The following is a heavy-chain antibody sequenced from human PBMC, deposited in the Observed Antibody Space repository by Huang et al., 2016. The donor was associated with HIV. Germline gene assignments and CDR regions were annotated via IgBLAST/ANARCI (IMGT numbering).Heavy chain of an antibody. CDR1: GGSFSSSSYY. CDR3: ARHERWAMVRGVPQWGFDY. D-gene: IGHD3-10*01. V-gene: IGHV4-39*01. Sequence: QLQLQESGPGLVKPSETLSLTCTVSGGSFSSSSYYWGWIRQPPGKGLEWIGTVYKSGGTYYNPAPKGRVTISVDTSKNQFSRKLSSVTAAETAVYYCARHERWAMVRGVPQWGFDYWGQGTLVTVSS. CDR2: VYKSGGT. J-gene: IGHJ4*02.